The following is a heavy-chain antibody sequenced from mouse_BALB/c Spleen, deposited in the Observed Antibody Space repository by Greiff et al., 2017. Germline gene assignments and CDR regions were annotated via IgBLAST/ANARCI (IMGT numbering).Heavy chain of an antibody. V-gene: IGHV1-7*01. CDR1: GYTFTSYW. Sequence: VKLMESGAELAKPGASVKMSCKASGYTFTSYWMHWVKQRPGQGLEWIGYINPSTGYTEYNQKFKDKATLTADKSSSTAYMQLSSLTSEDSAVYYCARGGLRAMDYWGQGTSVTVSS. CDR3: ARGGLRAMDY. CDR2: INPSTGYT. J-gene: IGHJ4*01. D-gene: IGHD2-4*01.